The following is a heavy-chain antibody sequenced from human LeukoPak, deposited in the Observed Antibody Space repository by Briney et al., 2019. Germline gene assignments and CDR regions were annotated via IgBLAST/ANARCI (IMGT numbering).Heavy chain of an antibody. J-gene: IGHJ4*02. CDR3: AREEGLVLDY. Sequence: GGSLRLSCAASGFTFSSYGMHCVRQAPGKGLEWVAFIRYDGSNKYYADSVKGRFTISRDYSKNTLYLQMNSLRAEDTAVYYCAREEGLVLDYWGERTLVTASS. V-gene: IGHV3-30*02. CDR2: IRYDGSNK. CDR1: GFTFSSYG. D-gene: IGHD2-8*02.